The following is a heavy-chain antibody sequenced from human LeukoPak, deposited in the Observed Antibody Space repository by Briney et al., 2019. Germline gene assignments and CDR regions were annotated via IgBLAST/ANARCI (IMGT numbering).Heavy chain of an antibody. Sequence: GGSLRLSCVASGITFSNYAVSWVRKAPEKGLDWVSVISGSAHKIRYADSAKGRFTISRDNSENIVYLQMNNLRVEDTAVYYCAGRPTGYSSGYIHWGQGTLVTVSS. D-gene: IGHD5-18*01. CDR3: AGRPTGYSSGYIH. V-gene: IGHV3-23*01. CDR2: ISGSAHKI. J-gene: IGHJ4*02. CDR1: GITFSNYA.